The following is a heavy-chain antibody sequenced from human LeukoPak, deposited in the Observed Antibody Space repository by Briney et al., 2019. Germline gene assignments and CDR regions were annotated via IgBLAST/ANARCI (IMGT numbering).Heavy chain of an antibody. CDR2: IYYSGYT. CDR3: ARGNLVATLYFDY. Sequence: SETLSLTCTVSGGSISTYYWSWFRQPPGKGLEWIGYIYYSGYTNYIPSLKSRVTISPDTSKNQFSLSLSSVTAADTAVCYCARGNLVATLYFDYWGQGALVTVSS. CDR1: GGSISTYY. V-gene: IGHV4-59*01. J-gene: IGHJ4*02. D-gene: IGHD5-12*01.